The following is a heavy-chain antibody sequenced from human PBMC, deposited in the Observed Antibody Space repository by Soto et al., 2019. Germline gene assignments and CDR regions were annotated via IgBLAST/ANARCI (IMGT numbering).Heavy chain of an antibody. V-gene: IGHV3-23*01. J-gene: IGHJ2*01. CDR2: MSGSGGSP. D-gene: IGHD2-15*01. CDR3: AKDSDFRDRIFWYFDL. CDR1: GFTLSSYA. Sequence: EVQLLESGGVLVQPGGSLRLSCAASGFTLSSYAMGWVRQAPGKGLVWVSTMSGSGGSPYYAASVKGRFTISRDNSKNILYLQMNSLRAEDTAVYYCAKDSDFRDRIFWYFDLWGRGTLVTVSS.